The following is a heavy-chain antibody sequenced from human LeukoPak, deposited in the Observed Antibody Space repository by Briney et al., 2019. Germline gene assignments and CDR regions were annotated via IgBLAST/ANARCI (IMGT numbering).Heavy chain of an antibody. Sequence: GASVKVSCKASGYTFTSYGISWVRQAPGQGLEWMGWISAYNGNTNYAQKLQGRVTMTTDTSTSTAYMELRSLRSDDTAVYYCASHGGKQWLVDAFDIWGQGTMVTVSS. CDR2: ISAYNGNT. V-gene: IGHV1-18*04. CDR1: GYTFTSYG. J-gene: IGHJ3*02. CDR3: ASHGGKQWLVDAFDI. D-gene: IGHD6-19*01.